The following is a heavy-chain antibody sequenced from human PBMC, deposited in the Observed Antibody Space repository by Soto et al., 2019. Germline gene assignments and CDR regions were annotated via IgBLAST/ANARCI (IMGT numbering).Heavy chain of an antibody. D-gene: IGHD6-19*01. CDR1: GDSIATNDW. CDR2: ISHRRT. CDR3: ARGDWYPEY. Sequence: QVQLQESGPGLVKPSGTLSLTCAVSGDSIATNDWWYWVRQSLTKGLEWLGEISHRRTNYNPSLMSRVSRSMDNSPHPFPLGLTSVTAADPRVYYWARGDWYPEYWGQGTPVIVSS. V-gene: IGHV4-4*02. J-gene: IGHJ4*02.